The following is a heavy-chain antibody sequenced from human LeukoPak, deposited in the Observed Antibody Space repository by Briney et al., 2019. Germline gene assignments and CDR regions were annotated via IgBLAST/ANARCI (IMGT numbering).Heavy chain of an antibody. CDR2: FDTQEGET. CDR3: ATPPVWFGEFMSGNSILGYFQD. J-gene: IGHJ1*01. CDR1: GHTLTELS. D-gene: IGHD3-10*01. V-gene: IGHV1-24*01. Sequence: GGPVKVSCKISGHTLTELSIHWVRQAPGKGLEWMGGFDTQEGETIFAQNFQGRVTMTEDTSSDTAYMELSSLTSEDTAVYYCATPPVWFGEFMSGNSILGYFQDWGQGTLVTVSS.